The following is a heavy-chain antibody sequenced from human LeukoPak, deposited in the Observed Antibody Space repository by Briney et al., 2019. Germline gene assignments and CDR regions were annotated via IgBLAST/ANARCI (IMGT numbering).Heavy chain of an antibody. D-gene: IGHD5-24*01. CDR2: ISGSGGST. CDR3: VKDDGWVQYAN. V-gene: IGHV3-23*01. Sequence: GGTLRLSCAASGFTFSSYGMSWVRQAPGKGLEWVSVISGSGGSTYHADSVKGRFTISRDNSKNTVYLQMNSLSAEDAAVYYCVKDDGWVQYANWGQGTLVTVSS. J-gene: IGHJ4*02. CDR1: GFTFSSYG.